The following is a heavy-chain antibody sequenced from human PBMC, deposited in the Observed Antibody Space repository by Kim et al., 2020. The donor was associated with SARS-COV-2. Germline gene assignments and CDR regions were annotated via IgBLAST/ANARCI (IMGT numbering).Heavy chain of an antibody. CDR3: ARCAPDGDAFDI. J-gene: IGHJ3*02. V-gene: IGHV5-51*01. Sequence: RYSPPFQGQVTISADKSIATAYLQWSSLKASDTAIYYCARCAPDGDAFDIWGQGTMVTVSS.